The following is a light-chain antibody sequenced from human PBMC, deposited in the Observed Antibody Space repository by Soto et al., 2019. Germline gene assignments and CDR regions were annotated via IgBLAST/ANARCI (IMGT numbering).Light chain of an antibody. J-gene: IGKJ4*01. CDR3: QQYGSSHPT. CDR1: QSVSSSY. CDR2: GAS. Sequence: EIVLTQSPGTLSLSPGERATLSCRVSQSVSSSYLAWYQQKPGQAPRLLIYGASSRATGIPDRFSGRWSGTDFTHTISRLEPEDFAVYYCQQYGSSHPTFGGGTKVEIK. V-gene: IGKV3-20*01.